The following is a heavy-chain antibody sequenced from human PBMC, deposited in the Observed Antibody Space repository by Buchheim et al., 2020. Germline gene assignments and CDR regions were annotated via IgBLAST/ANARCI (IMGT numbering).Heavy chain of an antibody. CDR3: ARHPVYGDYEGVFDY. D-gene: IGHD4-17*01. J-gene: IGHJ4*02. Sequence: QVQLQESGPGLVKPSETLSLTCTVSGGSISSYYWSWIRQPPGKGLEWIGYIYYSGSTNCNPSLKRRVTISVDTSKNQFSLTLSSVTAADTAVYYCARHPVYGDYEGVFDYWGQGTL. CDR1: GGSISSYY. V-gene: IGHV4-59*08. CDR2: IYYSGST.